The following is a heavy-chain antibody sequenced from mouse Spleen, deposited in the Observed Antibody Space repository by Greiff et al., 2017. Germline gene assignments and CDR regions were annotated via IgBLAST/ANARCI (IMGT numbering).Heavy chain of an antibody. CDR3: ARNYDDYLAWFAY. V-gene: IGHV5-17*01. CDR2: ISSGSSTI. D-gene: IGHD2-3*01. J-gene: IGHJ3*01. CDR1: GFTFSDYG. Sequence: EVMLVESGGGLVKPGGSLKLSCAASGFTFSDYGMHWVRQAPEKGLEWVAYISSGSSTIYYADTVKGRFTISRDNAKNTLFLQMTSLRSEDTAMYYCARNYDDYLAWFAYWGQGTLVTVSA.